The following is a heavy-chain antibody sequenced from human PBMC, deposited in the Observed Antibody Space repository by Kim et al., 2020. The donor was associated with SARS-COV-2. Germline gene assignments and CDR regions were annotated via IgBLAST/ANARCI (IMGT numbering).Heavy chain of an antibody. CDR2: IIPIFGTA. V-gene: IGHV1-69*13. CDR3: ARPPGIAAAGTFDYYYGMDV. Sequence: SVKVSCKASGGTFSSYAISWVRQAPGQGLEWMGGIIPIFGTANYAQKFQGRVTITADESTSTAYMELSSLRSEDTAVYYCARPPGIAAAGTFDYYYGMDVWGQGTTVTVSS. D-gene: IGHD6-13*01. J-gene: IGHJ6*02. CDR1: GGTFSSYA.